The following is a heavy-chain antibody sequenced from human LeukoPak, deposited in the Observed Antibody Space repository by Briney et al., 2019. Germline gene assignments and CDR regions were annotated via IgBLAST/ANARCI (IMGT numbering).Heavy chain of an antibody. CDR3: ARDSAAAGTLDAFDI. CDR1: GGSISSGGCY. D-gene: IGHD6-13*01. J-gene: IGHJ3*02. Sequence: SQTLSLTCTVSGGSISSGGCYWSWIRQPPGKGLEWIGYIYHSGSTYYNPSLKSRVTISVDRSKNQFSLKLSSVTAADTAVYYCARDSAAAGTLDAFDIWGQGTMVTVSS. V-gene: IGHV4-30-2*01. CDR2: IYHSGST.